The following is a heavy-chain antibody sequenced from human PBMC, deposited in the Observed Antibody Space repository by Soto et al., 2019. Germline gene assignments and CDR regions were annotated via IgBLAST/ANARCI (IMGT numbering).Heavy chain of an antibody. D-gene: IGHD6-19*01. J-gene: IGHJ4*02. Sequence: SQTLSLTCAISGDTGSSNNAAWNWIRQSPSRGLEWLGRTYYRSKWYTDYAVSVKRRITINPDTSKNQFSLQLNSVTPEDTAVYYCARGRGGLAFDYWGQGTLVTVSS. V-gene: IGHV6-1*01. CDR3: ARGRGGLAFDY. CDR1: GDTGSSNNAA. CDR2: TYYRSKWYT.